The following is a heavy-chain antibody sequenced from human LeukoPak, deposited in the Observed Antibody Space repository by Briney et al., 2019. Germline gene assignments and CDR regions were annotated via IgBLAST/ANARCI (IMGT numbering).Heavy chain of an antibody. D-gene: IGHD2/OR15-2a*01. Sequence: GGSLRLSCEASGFTFNNYVMSWVRQAPGKGLEWVSSIIPSGGRTNYAESVKGRFTISRDNSKDTVDLQMNTLRAEDTAVYYCAKGEDSFEYYYYMDGWGNGTTVTVSS. CDR2: IIPSGGRT. V-gene: IGHV3-23*01. J-gene: IGHJ6*03. CDR1: GFTFNNYV. CDR3: AKGEDSFEYYYYMDG.